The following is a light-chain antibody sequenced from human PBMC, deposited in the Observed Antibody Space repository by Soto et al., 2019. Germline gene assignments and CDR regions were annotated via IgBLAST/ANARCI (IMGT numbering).Light chain of an antibody. J-gene: IGLJ7*01. V-gene: IGLV3-21*04. Sequence: SYELTQPPSVSVAPGKTARITCGGNNIGSKSVHWYQQKPGQAPVVVMYYDSVRPSGIPERFSGAKSGNTATLTISRVEAGDEADYYCQVWDKSSDHAVFGGGTQLTVL. CDR3: QVWDKSSDHAV. CDR1: NIGSKS. CDR2: YDS.